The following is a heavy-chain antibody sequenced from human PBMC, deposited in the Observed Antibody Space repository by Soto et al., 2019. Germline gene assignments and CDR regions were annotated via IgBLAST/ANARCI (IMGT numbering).Heavy chain of an antibody. CDR2: IYYSGST. CDR1: GDSVSTSSNY. CDR3: ARTVLGPDILADQFVDYYYYMDV. J-gene: IGHJ6*03. V-gene: IGHV4-39*01. Sequence: SETLSLTCTVSGDSVSTSSNYWDWIRQPQGKGLEWIANIYYSGSTSYNPSLRSRVSISVDTSKRQFSLQLKSVTAADTAIYYCARTVLGPDILADQFVDYYYYMDVWGQGTTVTVSS. D-gene: IGHD3-9*01.